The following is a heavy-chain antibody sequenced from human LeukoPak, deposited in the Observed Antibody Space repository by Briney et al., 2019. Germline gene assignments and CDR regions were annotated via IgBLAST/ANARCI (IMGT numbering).Heavy chain of an antibody. J-gene: IGHJ4*02. V-gene: IGHV3-21*01. CDR1: GFTFSSYS. CDR3: ARELMKGAVAGRDPTPPDY. Sequence: PGGSLRLSCAASGFTFSSYSMNWVRQAPGKGLEWVSSNISSSHYIYYADSVKGRFTISRDNAKNSLYLQMNSLRAEDTAVYFCARELMKGAVAGRDPTPPDYWGQGTLVTVSS. CDR2: NISSSHYI. D-gene: IGHD6-19*01.